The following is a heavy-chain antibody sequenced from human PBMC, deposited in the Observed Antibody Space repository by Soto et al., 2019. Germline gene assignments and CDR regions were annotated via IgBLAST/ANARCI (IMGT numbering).Heavy chain of an antibody. CDR1: GVSIHNSHSF. J-gene: IGHJ5*01. Sequence: SETLSLTCAVSGVSIHNSHSFWGWIRQPPGKGLEFIANVYYSGGAHYNPSFKSRVTISVDTATNQVSLRMSSVTAADTAVYFCGRVVEGATRHTDFDSWGQGTLVTVSS. V-gene: IGHV4-39*01. CDR3: GRVVEGATRHTDFDS. CDR2: VYYSGGA. D-gene: IGHD2-21*01.